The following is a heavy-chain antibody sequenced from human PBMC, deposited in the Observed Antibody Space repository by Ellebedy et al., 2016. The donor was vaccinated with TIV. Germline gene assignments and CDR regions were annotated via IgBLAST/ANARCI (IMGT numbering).Heavy chain of an antibody. CDR1: GGSISSYY. CDR2: IYYSGST. D-gene: IGHD6-19*01. Sequence: SETLSLTXTVSGGSISSYYWSWIRQPPGKGPEWIGYIYYSGSTNYNPSLKSRVTISVDTTKNQFSLKLSSVTAADTAVYYCARGGTVAGTEWFDPWGQGTLVTVSS. CDR3: ARGGTVAGTEWFDP. J-gene: IGHJ5*02. V-gene: IGHV4-59*01.